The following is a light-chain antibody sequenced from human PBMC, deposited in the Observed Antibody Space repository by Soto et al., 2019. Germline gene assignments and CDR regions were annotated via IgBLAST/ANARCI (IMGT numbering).Light chain of an antibody. CDR1: SGDVGGYNS. CDR3: CSYTSSSTLV. V-gene: IGLV2-11*01. J-gene: IGLJ2*01. Sequence: QSALTQPRSVSGSPGQSVTFSCTGTSGDVGGYNSVSWYQQHPAKAPKVIIYDVSKRPSGVPDRISGSKSGNTASLTISGLQAEDEADYYCCSYTSSSTLVFGGGTKVTVL. CDR2: DVS.